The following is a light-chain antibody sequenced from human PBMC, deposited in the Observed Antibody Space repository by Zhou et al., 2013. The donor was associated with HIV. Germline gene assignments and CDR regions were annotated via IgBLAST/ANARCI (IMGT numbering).Light chain of an antibody. J-gene: IGKJ1*01. CDR1: QSISSNY. CDR3: QQRSNWPRT. V-gene: IGKV3D-20*02. Sequence: PGERDTLSCGASQSISSNYLAWFQQKPGLAPRLLIYDAFSRATGIPDRFSGSGSGTDFTLTISRLEPEDFAVYYCQQRSNWPRTFGQGTKVEIK. CDR2: DAF.